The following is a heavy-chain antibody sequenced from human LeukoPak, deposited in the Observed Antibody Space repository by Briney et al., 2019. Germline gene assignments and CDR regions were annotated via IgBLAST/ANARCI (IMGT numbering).Heavy chain of an antibody. V-gene: IGHV3-48*03. D-gene: IGHD6-13*01. Sequence: GGSLRLSCAASGFTFSSYEMNWVRQAPGKGLEWVSYISSSGSTIYYADSVKGRFTISRDNAKNSLYLQMNSLRAEDTAVYYCARDTLNSRILRGYGMDVWGQGTTVTVFS. CDR3: ARDTLNSRILRGYGMDV. J-gene: IGHJ6*02. CDR2: ISSSGSTI. CDR1: GFTFSSYE.